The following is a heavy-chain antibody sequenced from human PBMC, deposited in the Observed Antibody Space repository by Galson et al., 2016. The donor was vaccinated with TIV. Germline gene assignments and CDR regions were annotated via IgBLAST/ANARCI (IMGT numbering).Heavy chain of an antibody. V-gene: IGHV3-30*04. CDR2: ISYEGSNK. D-gene: IGHD2-15*01. J-gene: IGHJ3*02. CDR3: AKDLDAVVVAAPIPRGTFDI. Sequence: SLRLSCAASKFTFSSYAMYWVRQAPGKGLEWVALISYEGSNKFYADSVQGRFTISRDNSKNTLYLQMNRLRGEDTAVYYCAKDLDAVVVAAPIPRGTFDIWGQGTMVTVSS. CDR1: KFTFSSYA.